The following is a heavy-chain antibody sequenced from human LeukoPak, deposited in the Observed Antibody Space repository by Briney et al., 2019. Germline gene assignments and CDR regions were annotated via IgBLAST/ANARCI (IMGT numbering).Heavy chain of an antibody. Sequence: SGGSLRLSCAASGFTFSSYAMSWVRQAPGKGLEWVSAISGSGGSTYYADSVKGRFTISRDNAKNSLYLQMNSLRAEDTAMYYCARNTHPPYYYDSSGPDYWGQGTLVTVSS. D-gene: IGHD3-22*01. CDR3: ARNTHPPYYYDSSGPDY. J-gene: IGHJ4*02. V-gene: IGHV3-23*01. CDR1: GFTFSSYA. CDR2: ISGSGGST.